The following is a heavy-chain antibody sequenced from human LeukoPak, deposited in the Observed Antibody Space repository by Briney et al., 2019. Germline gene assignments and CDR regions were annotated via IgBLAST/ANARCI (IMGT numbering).Heavy chain of an antibody. J-gene: IGHJ3*02. CDR1: GGSISSYY. D-gene: IGHD4-23*01. CDR2: IYTSGST. CDR3: ARDPHYGGNQGAFDI. V-gene: IGHV4-4*07. Sequence: PSETLSLTCTVSGGSISSYYWSWIRQPAGKGLEWIGRIYTSGSTNYNPSLKSRVTMSVDTSKNQFSLKLSSVTAADTAVYYCARDPHYGGNQGAFDIWGQGTMVTVSS.